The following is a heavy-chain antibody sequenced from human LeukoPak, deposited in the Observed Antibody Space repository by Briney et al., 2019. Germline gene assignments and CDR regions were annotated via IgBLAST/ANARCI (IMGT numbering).Heavy chain of an antibody. V-gene: IGHV4-34*01. CDR3: ARGRVVDY. D-gene: IGHD3-3*01. CDR2: INHSGST. CDR1: GGSFSGYY. Sequence: SETLSLTCAVYGGSFSGYYWSWIRQPPGKGLEWIGEINHSGSTNYNPSLKSRVTISVDTSKNQFSLKLSSVTAADTAVYYCARGRVVDYWGQGTLVTVSS. J-gene: IGHJ4*02.